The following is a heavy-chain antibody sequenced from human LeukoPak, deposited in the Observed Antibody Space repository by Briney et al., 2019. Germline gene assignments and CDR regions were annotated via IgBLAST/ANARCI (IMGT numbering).Heavy chain of an antibody. D-gene: IGHD3-10*01. J-gene: IGHJ4*02. CDR1: GGSISSYY. Sequence: SETLSLTCTVSGGSISSYYWSWIRQPPGKGLEEIGYIYYSGSTNYNPSLKSRVTISVDTSKNHFSLKLSSVTAADTAVYYCASSMVRGVSTRTQPFDYWGQGTLVTVSS. V-gene: IGHV4-59*08. CDR3: ASSMVRGVSTRTQPFDY. CDR2: IYYSGST.